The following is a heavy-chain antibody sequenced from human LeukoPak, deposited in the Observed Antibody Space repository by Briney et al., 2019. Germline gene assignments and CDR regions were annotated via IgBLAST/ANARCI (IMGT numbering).Heavy chain of an antibody. D-gene: IGHD6-25*01. Sequence: ASVKVSCKVSGYTLTELSMHWVRPAPGKGLEWMGGFDPEDGETIYAQKFQGRVTMTDDTSKDTAYMELSSLRSEDTAVYYCATGGVSAASGKPGYYYYYGMDVWGQGTTVSVTS. CDR3: ATGGVSAASGKPGYYYYYGMDV. CDR1: GYTLTELS. V-gene: IGHV1-24*01. J-gene: IGHJ6*02. CDR2: FDPEDGET.